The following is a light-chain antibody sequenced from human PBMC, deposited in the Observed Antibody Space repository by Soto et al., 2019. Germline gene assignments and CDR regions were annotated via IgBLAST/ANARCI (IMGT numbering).Light chain of an antibody. CDR1: QGINSW. CDR3: QQSESLPLT. J-gene: IGKJ4*01. V-gene: IGKV1D-12*01. Sequence: DIQMTQSPSSVSASVGDRVTITCRASQGINSWLAWYQQKPGKAPKLLIYSTSNLQSGVASRFSGSGSGTDFTLTITSLQPEDFATYFCQQSESLPLTFGGGTKVEIK. CDR2: STS.